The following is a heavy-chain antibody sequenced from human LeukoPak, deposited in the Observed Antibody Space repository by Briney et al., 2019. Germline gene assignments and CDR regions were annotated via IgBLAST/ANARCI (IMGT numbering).Heavy chain of an antibody. V-gene: IGHV4-34*01. D-gene: IGHD3-22*01. CDR3: ARGRLDNLDSSGYQLDKGDTGTFDY. CDR2: INHSGST. CDR1: GGSFSGYY. Sequence: SETLPLTCAVYGGSFSGYYWSWIRQPPGKGLEWIGEINHSGSTNYNPSLKSRVTISVDTSKNQFSLKLSSVTAADTAVYYCARGRLDNLDSSGYQLDKGDTGTFDYWGQGTLVTVSS. J-gene: IGHJ4*02.